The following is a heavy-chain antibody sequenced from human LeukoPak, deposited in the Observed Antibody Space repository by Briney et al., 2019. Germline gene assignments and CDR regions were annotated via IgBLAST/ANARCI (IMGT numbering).Heavy chain of an antibody. Sequence: KASQTLSLTCTVSGGSISSGSYYWSWIRQPAGKGLEWIGRIYTSGSTNYNPSLKSRVTISVDTSKNQFSLKLSSVTAADTAVYYCAREVDYMGVYYYYMDVWGKGTTVTVSS. J-gene: IGHJ6*03. CDR3: AREVDYMGVYYYYMDV. D-gene: IGHD4-11*01. CDR1: GGSISSGSYY. V-gene: IGHV4-61*02. CDR2: IYTSGST.